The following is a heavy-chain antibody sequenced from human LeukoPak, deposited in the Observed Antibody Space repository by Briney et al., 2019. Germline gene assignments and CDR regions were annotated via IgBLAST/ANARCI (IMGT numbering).Heavy chain of an antibody. D-gene: IGHD5-18*01. J-gene: IGHJ4*02. V-gene: IGHV5-51*01. CDR1: GYSFTNYW. Sequence: GESLKISCKGSGYSFTNYWIGWVRQMRGKGLEWMGIIYPGDSDTRYSPSFQGQVTISADKSIGTAYLQWSSLKASDTAMYYCARAPVDTAVVSYFDYWGQGTLVTVSS. CDR3: ARAPVDTAVVSYFDY. CDR2: IYPGDSDT.